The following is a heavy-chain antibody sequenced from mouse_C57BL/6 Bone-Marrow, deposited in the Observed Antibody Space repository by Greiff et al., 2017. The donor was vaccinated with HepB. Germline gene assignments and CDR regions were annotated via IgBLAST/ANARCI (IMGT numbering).Heavy chain of an antibody. J-gene: IGHJ3*01. CDR3: TSPHDGPDAY. CDR2: IDPENGDT. CDR1: GFNIKDDY. Sequence: EVQLQQSGAELVRPGASVKLSCTASGFNIKDDYMHWVKQRPEQGLEWIGWIDPENGDTEYASKFQGKATITADTSSNTAYLQLSSLTSEDTAVYYGTSPHDGPDAYWGQGTLVTVSA. V-gene: IGHV14-4*01. D-gene: IGHD2-3*01.